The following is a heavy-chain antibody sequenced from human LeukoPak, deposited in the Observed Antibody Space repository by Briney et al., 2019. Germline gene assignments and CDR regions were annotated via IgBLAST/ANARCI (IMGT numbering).Heavy chain of an antibody. CDR2: ISGSGGST. J-gene: IGHJ6*02. Sequence: GGSLRLSCAASGFTFSSYAMSWVRQAPGKGLEWVSAISGSGGSTYYADSVKGRFTISRDNSKNTLYLQMNSLRAEDTAVYYCAKDWPSRHPIAVAPGSDMDVWGQGTTVTVSS. V-gene: IGHV3-23*01. D-gene: IGHD6-19*01. CDR1: GFTFSSYA. CDR3: AKDWPSRHPIAVAPGSDMDV.